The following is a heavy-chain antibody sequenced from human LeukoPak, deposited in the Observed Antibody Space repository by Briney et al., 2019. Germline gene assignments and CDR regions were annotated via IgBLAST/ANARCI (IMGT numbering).Heavy chain of an antibody. Sequence: ASVKVSCKASGYTFTSYGLSWVRQDPGQGLEWVGRINLYTVTTSYAQKLQGRVTMTRDTSTSTVYMELSSLRSDDTAVYFCAREGAADAMNFDYWGQGTLVIVSS. CDR1: GYTFTSYG. CDR2: INLYTVTT. CDR3: AREGAADAMNFDY. V-gene: IGHV1-18*01. J-gene: IGHJ4*02. D-gene: IGHD6-13*01.